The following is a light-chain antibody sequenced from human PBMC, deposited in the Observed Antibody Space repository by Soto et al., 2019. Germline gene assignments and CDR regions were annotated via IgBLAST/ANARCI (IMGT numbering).Light chain of an antibody. CDR3: QQYGSSPGT. J-gene: IGKJ1*01. V-gene: IGKV3-20*01. CDR2: GAS. CDR1: QSVSITY. Sequence: EILLTQSPGTLSLSPGERATLSCRASQSVSITYLAWYQQKPGQAPRLLIHGASSRATGIPDRFSGSGSGTDFTLTISKLEPEDFAVYYCQQYGSSPGTFGQGTKVEIK.